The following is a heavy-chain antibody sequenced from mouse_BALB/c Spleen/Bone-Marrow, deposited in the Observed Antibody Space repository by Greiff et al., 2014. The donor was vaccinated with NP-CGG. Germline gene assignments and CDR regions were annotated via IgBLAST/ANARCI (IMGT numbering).Heavy chain of an antibody. CDR1: GYTFTSYW. CDR3: TTGGNDWFAY. V-gene: IGHV1-7*01. D-gene: IGHD2-1*01. CDR2: INPTSGYT. J-gene: IGHJ3*01. Sequence: QVQLKQSGPELAKPGASVKMSCRASGYTFTSYWMNWVKQRSVQGLEWIGYINPTSGYTEYNQKFKDKATLTTDKSSSTAYMQLSSLTSEDSAVYYCTTGGNDWFAYWGQGTLVTVSA.